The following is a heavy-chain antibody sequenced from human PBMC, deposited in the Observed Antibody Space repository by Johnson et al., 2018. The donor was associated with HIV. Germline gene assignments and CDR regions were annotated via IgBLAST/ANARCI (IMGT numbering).Heavy chain of an antibody. CDR3: AREPSSSYAFDI. J-gene: IGHJ3*02. CDR2: ISYDGNNQ. V-gene: IGHV3-30-3*01. D-gene: IGHD6-13*01. Sequence: QVQLVESGGGVVQPGRSLRLFCAVPGFTFSAYTMHWVRQAPGKGLEWVAVISYDGNNQYYADSVKGRFTISRDNAKNSLYLQMNSLRAEDTALYYCAREPSSSYAFDIWGQGTMVTVSS. CDR1: GFTFSAYT.